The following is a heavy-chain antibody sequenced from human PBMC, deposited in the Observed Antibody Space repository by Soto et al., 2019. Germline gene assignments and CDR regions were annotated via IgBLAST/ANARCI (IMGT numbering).Heavy chain of an antibody. CDR1: GFTFSSYA. Sequence: GGSLRLSCAASGFTFSSYAMSWVRQAPGKGLEWVSVITGSGGTTYYADSVKGRFTISRDNSYNTLYLQMNSLRAEDTAVYYCAIESTYYYDSSGRFEYLGQGTLVTVSS. D-gene: IGHD3-22*01. CDR3: AIESTYYYDSSGRFEY. CDR2: ITGSGGTT. J-gene: IGHJ4*02. V-gene: IGHV3-23*01.